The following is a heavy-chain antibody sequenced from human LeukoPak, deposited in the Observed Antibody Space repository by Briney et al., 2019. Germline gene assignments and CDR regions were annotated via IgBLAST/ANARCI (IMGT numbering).Heavy chain of an antibody. CDR3: ARASGYSSSWYRWYFDY. D-gene: IGHD6-13*01. CDR2: ISSSSSYI. Sequence: GGSLRLSCAASGFTFSSYSMNWVRQAPGKGLEWVSSISSSSSYIYYADSVKGGFTISRDNAKNSLYLQMNSLRAEDTAVYYCARASGYSSSWYRWYFDYWGQGTLVTVSS. V-gene: IGHV3-21*01. J-gene: IGHJ4*02. CDR1: GFTFSSYS.